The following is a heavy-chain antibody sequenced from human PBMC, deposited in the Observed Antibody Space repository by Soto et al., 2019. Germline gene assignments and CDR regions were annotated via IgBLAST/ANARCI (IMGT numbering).Heavy chain of an antibody. D-gene: IGHD1-26*01. Sequence: GGSLRLSCAASGFTFSSYAMHWVRQAPGKGLEWVAVISYDGSNKYYADSVKGRFTISRDNSKNTLYLQMNSLRAEDTAVYYCARDLGGSYYVWFALAFDIWGQGTMVTVSS. CDR1: GFTFSSYA. CDR3: ARDLGGSYYVWFALAFDI. CDR2: ISYDGSNK. J-gene: IGHJ3*02. V-gene: IGHV3-30-3*01.